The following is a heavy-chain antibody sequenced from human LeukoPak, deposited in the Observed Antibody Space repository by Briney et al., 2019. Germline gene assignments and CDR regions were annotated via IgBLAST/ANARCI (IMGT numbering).Heavy chain of an antibody. Sequence: GRSLRLSCAASGFTFSSYAMHWVRQAPGKGLEWVAVISYDGSNKCYADSVKGRFTISRDNSKNTLYLQMNSLRAEDTAVYYCARDTCSSTSCYPTFDYWGQGTLVTVSS. CDR1: GFTFSSYA. CDR2: ISYDGSNK. D-gene: IGHD2-2*01. V-gene: IGHV3-30-3*01. CDR3: ARDTCSSTSCYPTFDY. J-gene: IGHJ4*02.